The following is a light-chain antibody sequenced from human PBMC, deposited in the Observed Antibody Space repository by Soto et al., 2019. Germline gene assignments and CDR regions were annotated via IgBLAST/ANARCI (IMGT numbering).Light chain of an antibody. CDR1: SSDGGGYYY. Sequence: QSVLTQPASVSGSPGQSITISCTGTSSDGGGYYYVSWYQLHPGKAPKLMVFEVSNRPSGVSYRFSGSKSGNTASLTISGPQAEDEADYFCSSYSISTAYLFGTGTKVTVL. CDR2: EVS. CDR3: SSYSISTAYL. V-gene: IGLV2-14*01. J-gene: IGLJ1*01.